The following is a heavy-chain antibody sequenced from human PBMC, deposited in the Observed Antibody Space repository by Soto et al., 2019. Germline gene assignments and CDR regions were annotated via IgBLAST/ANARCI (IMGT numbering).Heavy chain of an antibody. D-gene: IGHD1-7*01. CDR2: SSATGAGT. Sequence: EVQLLESGGGLVQPGGSLRLSCAASGFTFSSYGMTWVRQAPGKGLEWVSFSSATGAGTYYADSVKGRFTISRDTSKNTLYLQMPSLRADATAVYYCAKDRRAGGNYGFYSDFWGQGALVIVSS. CDR3: AKDRRAGGNYGFYSDF. V-gene: IGHV3-23*01. CDR1: GFTFSSYG. J-gene: IGHJ4*02.